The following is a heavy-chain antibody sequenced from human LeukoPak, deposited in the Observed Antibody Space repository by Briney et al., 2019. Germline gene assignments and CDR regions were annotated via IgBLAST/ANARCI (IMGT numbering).Heavy chain of an antibody. CDR3: ARESDSSTFDY. CDR1: GFTFSSYE. D-gene: IGHD2-15*01. Sequence: GGSLRLSCAASGFTFSSYEMNWVRQAPGKGLEWVSYISSSGSAIYYADSVKGRFTISRDNAKNSLYLQMNSLRAEDTAVYYCARESDSSTFDYWGQGTLVTVSS. CDR2: ISSSGSAI. J-gene: IGHJ4*02. V-gene: IGHV3-48*03.